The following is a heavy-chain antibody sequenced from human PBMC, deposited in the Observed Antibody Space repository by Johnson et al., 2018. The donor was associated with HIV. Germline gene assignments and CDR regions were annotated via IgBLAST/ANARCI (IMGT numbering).Heavy chain of an antibody. Sequence: QVQLVESGGGVVRPGGSLRLSCAASGFTFDDYGMSWVRQAPGKGLEWVAVISYDGSNKYYADSVKGQFTISRDNSKNPLYLQMNSLRDEDTDVYYCARDAEEYCGGDCYLWGLGAFDIWGQGTMVTVSS. J-gene: IGHJ3*02. D-gene: IGHD2-21*02. CDR2: ISYDGSNK. CDR1: GFTFDDYG. CDR3: ARDAEEYCGGDCYLWGLGAFDI. V-gene: IGHV3-30*03.